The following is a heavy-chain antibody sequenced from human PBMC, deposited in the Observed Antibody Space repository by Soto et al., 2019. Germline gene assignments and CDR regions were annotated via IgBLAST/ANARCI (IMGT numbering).Heavy chain of an antibody. J-gene: IGHJ4*02. Sequence: ASVKVSCKASGYTFTVYYMHWVRQAPGQGLEWMGWINPNSGGTNYAQKFQGWVTMTRDTSISTAYMELSRLRSDDTAVYYCAREGAYCSGGSCYSRFDYWGQGTLVTVSS. CDR1: GYTFTVYY. CDR2: INPNSGGT. V-gene: IGHV1-2*04. CDR3: AREGAYCSGGSCYSRFDY. D-gene: IGHD2-15*01.